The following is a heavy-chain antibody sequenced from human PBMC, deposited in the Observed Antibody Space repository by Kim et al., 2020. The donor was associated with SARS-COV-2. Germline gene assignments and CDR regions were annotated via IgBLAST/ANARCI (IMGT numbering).Heavy chain of an antibody. J-gene: IGHJ3*02. Sequence: SETLSLDCPVYGGSFGGYYWNWIRQPPGKGLEWIGEINHSGSTSYNPSLRSRVTISIDTSKNQFSLKVNSVTAADTAIYYCARAKKNYYYDSGTYRQLGAFDIWGQGTTVTVSS. CDR1: GGSFGGYY. D-gene: IGHD3-10*01. V-gene: IGHV4-34*01. CDR2: INHSGST. CDR3: ARAKKNYYYDSGTYRQLGAFDI.